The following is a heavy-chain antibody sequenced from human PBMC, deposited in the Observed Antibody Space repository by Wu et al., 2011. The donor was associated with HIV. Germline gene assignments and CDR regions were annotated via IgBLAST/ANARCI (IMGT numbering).Heavy chain of an antibody. D-gene: IGHD3-10*01. V-gene: IGHV1-46*01. J-gene: IGHJ4*02. Sequence: QVQLVQSAVEVKEPGASVKVSCKASGHTFTNYFMHWVRQAPGQGFEWMGLINPTGGSISYAQKFQGRVTMTRDTSTNTVYMELSSLRGEDTAVYYCARGPHSGSYVPLNFWGQGTLVTVSS. CDR3: ARGPHSGSYVPLNF. CDR1: GHTFTNYF. CDR2: INPTGGSI.